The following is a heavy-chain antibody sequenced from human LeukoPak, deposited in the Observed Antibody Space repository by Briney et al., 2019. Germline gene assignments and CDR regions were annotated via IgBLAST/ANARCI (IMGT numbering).Heavy chain of an antibody. V-gene: IGHV3-30*18. CDR3: AKDLIVGATGQRYYFDY. CDR1: GFTVSSNY. CDR2: ISYDGSNK. D-gene: IGHD1-26*01. Sequence: GGSLRLSCAASGFTVSSNYMSWVRQAPGKGLEWVAVISYDGSNKYYADSVKGRFTISRDNSKNTLYLQMNSLRAEDTAVYYCAKDLIVGATGQRYYFDYWGQGTLVTVSS. J-gene: IGHJ4*02.